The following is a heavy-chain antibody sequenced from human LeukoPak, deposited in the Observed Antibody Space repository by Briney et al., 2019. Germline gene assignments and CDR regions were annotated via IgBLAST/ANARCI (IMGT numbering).Heavy chain of an antibody. Sequence: GGSLRLSCAASGFTFSNYAMNWVRQAPGKGLEWVSGISGGGGTTYYADSVKGRFTISRDNAKNSLYLQLNSLRAEDTAVYYCASQRRFGIGAFDIWGQGTMVTVSS. CDR2: ISGGGGTT. CDR3: ASQRRFGIGAFDI. CDR1: GFTFSNYA. D-gene: IGHD3-10*01. V-gene: IGHV3-23*01. J-gene: IGHJ3*02.